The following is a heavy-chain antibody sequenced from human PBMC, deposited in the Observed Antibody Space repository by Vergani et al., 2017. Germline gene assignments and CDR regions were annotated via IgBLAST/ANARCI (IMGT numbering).Heavy chain of an antibody. V-gene: IGHV4-34*01. J-gene: IGHJ6*02. CDR3: ARGQGGSYYGSGSLYCMDV. Sequence: QVQLQQWGAGLLKPSETLSLTCAVYGGSFSGYYWSWIRQPPGKGLEWSGEINHSGSTNYNPSLKSRVTISVDTSKKQFSLQLSSVTAADTAVYYCARGQGGSYYGSGSLYCMDVWGQGTTVTVSS. D-gene: IGHD3-10*01. CDR1: GGSFSGYY. CDR2: INHSGST.